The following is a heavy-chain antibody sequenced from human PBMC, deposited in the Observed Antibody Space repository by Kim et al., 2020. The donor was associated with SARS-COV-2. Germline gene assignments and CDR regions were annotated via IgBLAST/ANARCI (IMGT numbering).Heavy chain of an antibody. CDR3: ARGNEYYDSSGCFDY. CDR1: GFTFSSYS. J-gene: IGHJ4*02. V-gene: IGHV3-21*01. D-gene: IGHD3-22*01. Sequence: GGSLRLSCAASGFTFSSYSMNWVRQAPGKRLEWVSSISSSSSYIYYADSVKGRFTISRDNAKNSLYLQMNSLRAEDTAVYYCARGNEYYDSSGCFDYWGQGTLVTVSS. CDR2: ISSSSSYI.